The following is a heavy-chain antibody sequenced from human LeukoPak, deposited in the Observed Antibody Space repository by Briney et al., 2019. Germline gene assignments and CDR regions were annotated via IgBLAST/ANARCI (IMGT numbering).Heavy chain of an antibody. CDR3: ARWLQTNYYYYYGMDV. J-gene: IGHJ6*02. D-gene: IGHD5-24*01. CDR2: ISSSSSYI. Sequence: GGSLRLSCAASGFTFSSYSMNWVRQAPGKGLEWVSSISSSSSYIYYADSVKGRFTISRDNAKNSLYLQMNSLRAEDTAVYYCARWLQTNYYYYYGMDVWGQGTTVTVSS. CDR1: GFTFSSYS. V-gene: IGHV3-21*04.